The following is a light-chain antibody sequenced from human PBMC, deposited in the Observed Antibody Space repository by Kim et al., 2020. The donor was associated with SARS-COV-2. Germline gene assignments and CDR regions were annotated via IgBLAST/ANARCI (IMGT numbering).Light chain of an antibody. CDR2: AAS. Sequence: ASVGDRVTITCRASQKRKNHLKWYQQKPGQAPKVLISAASRLQRGVPSRFSGSGSGTDFTLSITGLQPEDIATYYRQQSNSMPLTFGGGTKLDI. CDR1: QKRKNH. CDR3: QQSNSMPLT. J-gene: IGKJ4*01. V-gene: IGKV1-39*01.